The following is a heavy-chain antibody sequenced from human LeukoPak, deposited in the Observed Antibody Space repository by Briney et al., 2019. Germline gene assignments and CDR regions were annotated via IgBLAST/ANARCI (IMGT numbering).Heavy chain of an antibody. CDR1: GYSISSGYY. J-gene: IGHJ4*02. CDR3: ARQRGVADFDY. V-gene: IGHV4-38-2*01. D-gene: IGHD6-19*01. Sequence: PSETLSLTCAVSGYSISSGYYWGWIRQPPGKGLEWIGSIYHSGSTYYNPSLKSRVTISVDTSKNQFSLKLGSVTAADTAVYYCARQRGVADFDYWGQGTLVTVSS. CDR2: IYHSGST.